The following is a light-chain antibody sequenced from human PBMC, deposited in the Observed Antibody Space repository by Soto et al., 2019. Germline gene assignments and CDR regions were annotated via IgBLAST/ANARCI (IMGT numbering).Light chain of an antibody. CDR2: WAS. CDR3: QHSYSCPFT. J-gene: IGKJ3*01. Sequence: DIVMTQSPDSLTVSLGERATINCKSSQSVLYSSNNRNYLAWYQQKPGQPPKLLISWASTREFGVPDRFSGSGSGTDFTLTISSLQAEDVAVYYCQHSYSCPFTFGPGTKVDIK. V-gene: IGKV4-1*01. CDR1: QSVLYSSNNRNY.